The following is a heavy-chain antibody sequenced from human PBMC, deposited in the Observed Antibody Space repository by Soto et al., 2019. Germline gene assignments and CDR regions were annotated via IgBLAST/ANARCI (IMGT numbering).Heavy chain of an antibody. CDR3: AKGPMYTDSWYGGDL. D-gene: IGHD6-13*01. J-gene: IGHJ5*02. CDR2: ISYDENKK. V-gene: IGHV3-30*18. CDR1: GFTFSYYG. Sequence: GGSLRLSCAASGFTFSYYGMHWFRQAPCKGLEWVALISYDENKKYYADSVKGRFTISRDNSENTVYLQMDNLRVEDTAFYYCAKGPMYTDSWYGGDLWGQGTLVTVSS.